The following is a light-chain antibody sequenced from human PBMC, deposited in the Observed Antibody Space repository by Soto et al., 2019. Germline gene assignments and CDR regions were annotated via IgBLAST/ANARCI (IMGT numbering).Light chain of an antibody. CDR2: DTS. J-gene: IGKJ4*01. Sequence: EIIMTQSPATLSVSTGEGATLSCRASQGIGYTLAWYQHKPGQTPRLLIYDTSTRATGVPARFSGSRSGTEFTLTINSLQSEDFAVYYCQRYNNWPLTFGGGTKVDIK. V-gene: IGKV3-15*01. CDR1: QGIGYT. CDR3: QRYNNWPLT.